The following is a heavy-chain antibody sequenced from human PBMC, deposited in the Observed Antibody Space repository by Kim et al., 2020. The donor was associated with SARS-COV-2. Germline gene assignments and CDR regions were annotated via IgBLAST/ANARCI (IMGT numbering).Heavy chain of an antibody. CDR3: ARLRLFIAAAGNNWFDP. Sequence: SETLSLTCTVSGGSISSSSYYWGWIRQPPGKGLEWIGSIYYSGSTYYNPSLKSRVTISVDTSKNQFSLKLSSVTAADTAVYYCARLRLFIAAAGNNWFDPWGQGTLVTVSS. CDR1: GGSISSSSYY. J-gene: IGHJ5*02. D-gene: IGHD6-13*01. CDR2: IYYSGST. V-gene: IGHV4-39*01.